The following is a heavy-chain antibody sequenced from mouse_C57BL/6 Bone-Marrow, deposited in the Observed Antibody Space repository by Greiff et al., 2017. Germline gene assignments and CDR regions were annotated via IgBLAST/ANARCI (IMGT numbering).Heavy chain of an antibody. CDR1: GYTFTSYW. Sequence: QVQLQQPGAELVKPGASVKLSCKASGYTFTSYWMQWVKQRPGQGLEWIGEIDPSDSYTNYNQKFKVKATLTVDTSSSTAYMQLSSLTSEDSAVYYCANLYYYGSRGYFDVWGTGTTVTVSS. J-gene: IGHJ1*03. CDR3: ANLYYYGSRGYFDV. CDR2: IDPSDSYT. D-gene: IGHD1-1*01. V-gene: IGHV1-50*01.